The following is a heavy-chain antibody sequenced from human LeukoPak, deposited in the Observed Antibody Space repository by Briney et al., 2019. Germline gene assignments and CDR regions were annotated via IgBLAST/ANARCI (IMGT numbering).Heavy chain of an antibody. J-gene: IGHJ6*03. CDR3: ARVKDPGGYYYYYYMDI. CDR2: IYYSGST. Sequence: PSETLSLTCTVSGGSISSYYWSWTRQPPGKGLEWIGYIYYSGSTNYNPSLKSRVTISVDTSKNQFSLKVSSVTAADTAVYYCARVKDPGGYYYYYYMDIWGKGNTVTVSS. D-gene: IGHD3-16*01. CDR1: GGSISSYY. V-gene: IGHV4-59*12.